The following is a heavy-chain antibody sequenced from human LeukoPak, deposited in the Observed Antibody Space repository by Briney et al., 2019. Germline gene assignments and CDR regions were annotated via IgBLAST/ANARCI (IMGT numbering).Heavy chain of an antibody. CDR3: ARKRYGELSYYGMDV. J-gene: IGHJ6*02. D-gene: IGHD3-10*01. CDR1: GFTFSSYG. Sequence: GGSLRLSCAASGFTFSSYGMHWVRQAPGKGLEWVAFIRYDGSNKYYADSVKGRFTISRDNSKNTLYLQMNSLRAEDTAVYYCARKRYGELSYYGMDVWGQGTTVTVSS. CDR2: IRYDGSNK. V-gene: IGHV3-30*02.